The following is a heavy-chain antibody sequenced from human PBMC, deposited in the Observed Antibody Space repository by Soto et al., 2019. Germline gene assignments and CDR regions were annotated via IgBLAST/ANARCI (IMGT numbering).Heavy chain of an antibody. D-gene: IGHD3-10*01. Sequence: PGGSLRLSCAASGFTFSSYAMSWVRQAPGKGLEWVSAISGSGGSTYYADSVKGRFTISRDNSKNTLYLQMNSLRAEDTAVYYCAKDSIYGSASYYDYWGQGTLVTVSS. V-gene: IGHV3-23*01. CDR2: ISGSGGST. CDR3: AKDSIYGSASYYDY. CDR1: GFTFSSYA. J-gene: IGHJ4*02.